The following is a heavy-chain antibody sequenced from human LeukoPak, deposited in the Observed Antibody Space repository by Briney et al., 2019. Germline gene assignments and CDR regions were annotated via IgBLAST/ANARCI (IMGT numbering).Heavy chain of an antibody. V-gene: IGHV3-20*04. CDR2: INWDGGST. CDR3: VTGGSGTYYK. CDR1: GFKFDDFG. J-gene: IGHJ4*02. D-gene: IGHD1-26*01. Sequence: PGGSLRLSCAASGFKFDDFGMSWVRQDPAKGLEWVSSINWDGGSTYYADSVKGRVTISRDNVENSLHLQMNSLRVEDTGVYYCVTGGSGTYYKWGQGTLVTVSS.